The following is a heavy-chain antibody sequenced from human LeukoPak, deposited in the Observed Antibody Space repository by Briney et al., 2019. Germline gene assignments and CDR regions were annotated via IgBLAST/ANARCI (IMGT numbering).Heavy chain of an antibody. Sequence: PSETLTLTCTVSGGSISSGGYYWSWIRQHPGKGLEWIGYIYYSGSTYYNPSLKSRVTISVDTSKNQFSLKLSSVTAADTAVYYCARDSGGSTVDYWGQGTLVTVSS. CDR3: ARDSGGSTVDY. V-gene: IGHV4-31*03. J-gene: IGHJ4*02. CDR1: GGSISSGGYY. CDR2: IYYSGST. D-gene: IGHD3-10*01.